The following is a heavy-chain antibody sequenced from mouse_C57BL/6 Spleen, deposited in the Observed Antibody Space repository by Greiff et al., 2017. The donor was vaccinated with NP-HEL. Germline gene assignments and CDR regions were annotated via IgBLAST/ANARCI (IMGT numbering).Heavy chain of an antibody. CDR1: GFTFSSYA. V-gene: IGHV5-4*03. D-gene: IGHD1-1*01. J-gene: IGHJ1*03. Sequence: EVKLMESGGGLVKPGGSLKLSCAASGFTFSSYAMSWVRQTPEKRLEWVATISDGGSYTYYPDNVKGRFTISRDNAKNNLYLQMSHLKSEDTAMYYCARGTTVVAKGYFDVWGTGTTVTVSS. CDR3: ARGTTVVAKGYFDV. CDR2: ISDGGSYT.